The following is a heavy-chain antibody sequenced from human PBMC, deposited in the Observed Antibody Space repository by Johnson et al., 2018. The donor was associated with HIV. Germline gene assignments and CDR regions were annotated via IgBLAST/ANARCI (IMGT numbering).Heavy chain of an antibody. V-gene: IGHV3-30-3*01. CDR1: GFTFSSYA. J-gene: IGHJ3*02. Sequence: QVQLVESGGGVVQPGRSLRLSCAASGFTFSSYAMHWVRQAPGKGLEWVAVISYDGSNKYYADSVKGRFTISRDNSKNTLYLQMNSLSAADTAVYYCASVTTMLVVVVAFDIWGQGTMVTVSS. D-gene: IGHD3-22*01. CDR3: ASVTTMLVVVVAFDI. CDR2: ISYDGSNK.